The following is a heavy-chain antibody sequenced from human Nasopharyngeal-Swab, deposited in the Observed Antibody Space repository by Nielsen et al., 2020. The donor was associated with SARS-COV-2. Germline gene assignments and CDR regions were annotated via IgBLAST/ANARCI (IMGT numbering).Heavy chain of an antibody. CDR1: GYTFTSYY. V-gene: IGHV1-46*01. CDR2: INPSGGST. J-gene: IGHJ3*02. CDR3: ARDSSHDAFDI. Sequence: ASVKVSCKASGYTFTSYYMHWVRQAPGQGLEWMGIINPSGGSTSYAQKFQGRVTMTRDTSTSTVYMELSSLRSEDMAVYYCARDSSHDAFDIWGQGTMVTVSS.